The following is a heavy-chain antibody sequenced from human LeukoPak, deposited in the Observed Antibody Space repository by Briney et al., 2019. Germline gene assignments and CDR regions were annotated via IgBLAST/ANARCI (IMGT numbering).Heavy chain of an antibody. Sequence: SQTLSLTCAVAAGSLSSSNWGSWIRQPAGTALEWIGRIYTSGTITYNPSLKSRVTMSVDTSKNQFSLKLSSVTAADTAGYYCARDSGTTGEVKFDPWGQGTLVTVSS. J-gene: IGHJ5*02. V-gene: IGHV4-4*07. D-gene: IGHD3-10*01. CDR3: ARDSGTTGEVKFDP. CDR2: IYTSGTI. CDR1: AGSLSSSNW.